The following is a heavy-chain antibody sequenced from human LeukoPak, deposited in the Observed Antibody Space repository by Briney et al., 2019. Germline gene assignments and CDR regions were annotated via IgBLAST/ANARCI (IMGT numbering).Heavy chain of an antibody. J-gene: IGHJ4*02. V-gene: IGHV1-46*01. D-gene: IGHD5-18*01. Sequence: ASVKVSCKASGYTFTSHFMHWVRQAPGQGLEWMGIINPRGGSTSYTQKFQGRVTMTRDTSTSTVYMELSSLRSEDTAVYYCARGLGRTTMVTRGGVRFDYWGQGTLVTVSS. CDR1: GYTFTSHF. CDR3: ARGLGRTTMVTRGGVRFDY. CDR2: INPRGGST.